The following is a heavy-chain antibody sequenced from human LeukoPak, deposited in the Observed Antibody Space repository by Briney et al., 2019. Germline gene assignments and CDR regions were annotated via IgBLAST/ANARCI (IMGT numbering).Heavy chain of an antibody. Sequence: SETLSLTCTVSGGSISSSSYYWGWIRQPPGKGLEWIGSIYYSGSTYYNPSLKSRVTISVDTSKNQISLKLSSVTAADTAVYYCARLPVSGYYPTYFDYWGQGTLVTVSS. V-gene: IGHV4-39*01. CDR1: GGSISSSSYY. D-gene: IGHD3-22*01. CDR3: ARLPVSGYYPTYFDY. J-gene: IGHJ4*02. CDR2: IYYSGST.